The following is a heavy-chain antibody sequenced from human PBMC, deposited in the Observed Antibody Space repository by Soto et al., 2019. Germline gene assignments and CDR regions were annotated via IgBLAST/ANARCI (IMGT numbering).Heavy chain of an antibody. CDR1: GFSLSNARMG. D-gene: IGHD2-15*01. V-gene: IGHV2-26*01. CDR2: IFSNDEK. Sequence: ESGPTLVNPTDTLTLTCTVAGFSLSNARMGVSWIRQPPGQALEWLAHIFSNDEKSYSTSLKSRLTISKDTSKSQVVLTMTNMDPVDTATYYCARLNPTHYCSGGSCYVDYYYYMDVWGKGTTVTVSS. J-gene: IGHJ6*03. CDR3: ARLNPTHYCSGGSCYVDYYYYMDV.